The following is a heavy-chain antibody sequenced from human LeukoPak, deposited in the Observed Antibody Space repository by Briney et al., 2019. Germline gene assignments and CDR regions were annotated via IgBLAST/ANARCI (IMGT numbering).Heavy chain of an antibody. CDR2: ISPGGDTI. CDR1: GFSFSIYA. J-gene: IGHJ4*02. D-gene: IGHD4-23*01. CDR3: ARRTTVVGPAPFDH. V-gene: IGHV3-23*01. Sequence: GGSLRLSCAASGFSFSIYAMSWVRQAPGKGLEWVSAISPGGDTIYYLDSVKGRFTISRDNSKNTLYLQMNSLRAEDTAVYYCARRTTVVGPAPFDHWGQGTLVTVST.